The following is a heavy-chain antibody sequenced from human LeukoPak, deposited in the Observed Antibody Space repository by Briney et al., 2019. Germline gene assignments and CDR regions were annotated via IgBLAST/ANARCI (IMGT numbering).Heavy chain of an antibody. CDR3: ARDQRPYCGGECYCAIDL. Sequence: TGGSLRLSCEASGFTFSSHSMTWVRQAPGKTLECISYIGHTGSPAHYADSVRGRFTISRDNAKNSLYLQMNSLSVEDTAVYYCARDQRPYCGGECYCAIDLWGRGTLVTVSS. CDR1: GFTFSSHS. V-gene: IGHV3-48*01. J-gene: IGHJ3*01. CDR2: IGHTGSPA. D-gene: IGHD2-21*01.